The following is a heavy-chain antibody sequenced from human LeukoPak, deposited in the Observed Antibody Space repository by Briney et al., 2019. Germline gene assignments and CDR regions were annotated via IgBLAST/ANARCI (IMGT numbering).Heavy chain of an antibody. J-gene: IGHJ4*02. CDR2: IYPGDSDT. CDR1: GYSFTTFW. D-gene: IGHD2-21*02. CDR3: ARILYCGGDCYSHYFDY. V-gene: IGHV5-51*01. Sequence: GESLKISCQGSGYSFTTFWIGWVRQMPGKGLEWMGIIYPGDSDTRFSQSFQGQVTISADKSISTAYLQWSSLKASDTAMYYCARILYCGGDCYSHYFDYWGQGTLVTVSS.